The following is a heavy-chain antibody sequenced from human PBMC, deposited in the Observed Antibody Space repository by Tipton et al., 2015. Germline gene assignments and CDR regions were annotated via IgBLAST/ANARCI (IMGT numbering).Heavy chain of an antibody. CDR3: ARFRALWFGGSKRVPTHYFDY. J-gene: IGHJ4*02. D-gene: IGHD3-10*01. CDR2: MSHTGVP. V-gene: IGHV4-39*07. Sequence: TLSLTCTVSGGFINNSASYWGWIRQPPGKGLEWIGGMSHTGVPYYSPSLKSRVTMSLDTSKNQFSLKLSSVTAADTAVYYCARFRALWFGGSKRVPTHYFDYWGQGTLVTVSS. CDR1: GGFINNSASY.